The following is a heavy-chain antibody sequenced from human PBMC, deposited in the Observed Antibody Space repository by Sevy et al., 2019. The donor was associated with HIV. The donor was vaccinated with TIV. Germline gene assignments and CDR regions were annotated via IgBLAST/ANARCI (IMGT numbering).Heavy chain of an antibody. J-gene: IGHJ4*02. CDR2: IYAGGTA. CDR3: ASEYCSRGSCFFDY. CDR1: GFDIRSNY. Sequence: GGSLRLSCIVSGFDIRSNYMSWVRQAPGKGLEWVSHIYAGGTAYYEDSVKGRFTCSRDDSTNTVSLQMRSLRVEDSAVYYCASEYCSRGSCFFDYWGQGIQVTVSS. D-gene: IGHD2-15*01. V-gene: IGHV3-53*01.